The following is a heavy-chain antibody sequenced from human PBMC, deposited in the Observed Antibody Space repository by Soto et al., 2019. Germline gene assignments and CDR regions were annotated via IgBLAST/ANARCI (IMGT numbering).Heavy chain of an antibody. V-gene: IGHV1-8*01. D-gene: IGHD3-10*01. J-gene: IGHJ4*02. CDR2: MNPNSGNT. Sequence: ASVKVSCKASGYTFTSYDINWVRQATGQGLEWMGWMNPNSGNTGYAQKFQGRVTMTRNTSISTAYMELSSLRSEDTAVYYCARVKGSREVWFGELYFEYWGQGTLVTVSS. CDR1: GYTFTSYD. CDR3: ARVKGSREVWFGELYFEY.